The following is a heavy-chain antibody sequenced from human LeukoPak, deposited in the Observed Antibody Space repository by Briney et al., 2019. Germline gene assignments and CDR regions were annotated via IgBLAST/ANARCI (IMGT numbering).Heavy chain of an antibody. D-gene: IGHD3-22*01. CDR1: GGSMSSGGYY. CDR3: ARAPAADSSGYLGYFDY. V-gene: IGHV4-31*03. Sequence: PAETLSLTCTVSGGSMSSGGYYGSWIRQHPGKGLEWIGYIYYSGSTYYNPSPRSRVTISVDTSKNQLSLKLSSVTAAATAVYSCARAPAADSSGYLGYFDYWGQGTLVTVSS. CDR2: IYYSGST. J-gene: IGHJ4*02.